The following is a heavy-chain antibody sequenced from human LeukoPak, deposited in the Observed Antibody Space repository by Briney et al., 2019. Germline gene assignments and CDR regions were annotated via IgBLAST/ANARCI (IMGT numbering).Heavy chain of an antibody. Sequence: GESLKISCKGSGYSFTSYWIGWVRQMPGKGLEWMGIIYPGDSDTRYSPSLQGQVTISADKSISTAYLQWSSLKASDTAMYYCAQASCSGGSCYDYWGQGTLVTVSS. CDR3: AQASCSGGSCYDY. CDR2: IYPGDSDT. D-gene: IGHD2-15*01. J-gene: IGHJ4*02. CDR1: GYSFTSYW. V-gene: IGHV5-51*01.